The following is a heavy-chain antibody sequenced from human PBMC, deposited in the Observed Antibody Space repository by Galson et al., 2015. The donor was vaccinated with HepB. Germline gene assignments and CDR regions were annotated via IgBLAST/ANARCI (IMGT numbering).Heavy chain of an antibody. CDR2: IYHSGST. Sequence: TLSLTCAVSGGSISSSNWWSWVRQPPGKGREWIGEIYHSGSTNYNPSLKSRVTISVDKSKNQFSLKLSSVTAADTAVYYCARDQSHPNYDILTGYIYYYYYYYMDVWGKGTTVTVSS. CDR1: GGSISSSNW. J-gene: IGHJ6*03. V-gene: IGHV4-4*02. D-gene: IGHD3-9*01. CDR3: ARDQSHPNYDILTGYIYYYYYYYMDV.